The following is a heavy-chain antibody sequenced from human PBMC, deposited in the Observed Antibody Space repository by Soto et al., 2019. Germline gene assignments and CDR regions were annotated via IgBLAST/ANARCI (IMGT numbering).Heavy chain of an antibody. CDR1: GNTFTSYD. CDR2: INPNSGNI. V-gene: IGHV1-8*01. Sequence: ASVKVSCKASGNTFTSYDINWVRQATGHGLEWVGWINPNSGNIGYAQKFQGRVTMTRDTAIRTAYMEVSRLRSDDTAVYYCARGRASGSYYLLDYWGQGTLVTVSS. J-gene: IGHJ4*02. CDR3: ARGRASGSYYLLDY. D-gene: IGHD3-10*01.